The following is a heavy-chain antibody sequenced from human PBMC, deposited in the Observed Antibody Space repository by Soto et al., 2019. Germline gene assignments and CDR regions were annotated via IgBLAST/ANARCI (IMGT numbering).Heavy chain of an antibody. V-gene: IGHV5-51*01. J-gene: IGHJ4*02. CDR2: IYPGDSDT. CDR1: GYSFTSYW. D-gene: IGHD1-1*01. Sequence: GESLKISCKSSGYSFTSYWIGWVRQMPGKGLEWMGIIYPGDSDTRYSPSFQGQVTISADKSISTAYLQCSSLKDSDTAMYYCARLDCAWLQLGYFGYWGQGTLVTVSS. CDR3: ARLDCAWLQLGYFGY.